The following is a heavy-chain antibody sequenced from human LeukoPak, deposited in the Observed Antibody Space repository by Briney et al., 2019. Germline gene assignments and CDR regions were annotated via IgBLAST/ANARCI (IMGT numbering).Heavy chain of an antibody. CDR3: ARVLATQTYYYYMDV. Sequence: ASVKVSCKASGYTFTGYYMHWVRQAPGQGLEWMGWINPNSGGTNYAQKFQGRVTMTRDTSISTAYMELSRLRSDDTAVYYCARVLATQTYYYYMDVWGKGTTVTVSS. D-gene: IGHD5-12*01. CDR1: GYTFTGYY. V-gene: IGHV1-2*02. J-gene: IGHJ6*03. CDR2: INPNSGGT.